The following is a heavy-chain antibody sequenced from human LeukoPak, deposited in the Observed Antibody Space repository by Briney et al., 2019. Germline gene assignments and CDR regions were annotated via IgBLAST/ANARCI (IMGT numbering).Heavy chain of an antibody. CDR2: IYYSGST. J-gene: IGHJ4*02. D-gene: IGHD3-22*01. CDR1: GGSISSYY. V-gene: IGHV4-59*01. Sequence: SETLSLTCTVSGGSISSYYWSWIRQPPGKGLEWIGYIYYSGSTNYNPSLKSRVTISVDTSKNQFSLKLSSVTAADTAVYYCARVIEGDSSGYYVGYWGQGTLVTVSS. CDR3: ARVIEGDSSGYYVGY.